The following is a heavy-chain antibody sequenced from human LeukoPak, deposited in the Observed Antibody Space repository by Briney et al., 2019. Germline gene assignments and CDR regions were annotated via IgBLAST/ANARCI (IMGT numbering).Heavy chain of an antibody. CDR1: GYTFTGYY. D-gene: IGHD1-26*01. CDR2: INPNSGGT. J-gene: IGHJ4*02. V-gene: IGHV1-2*02. CDR3: ARANSGSYRFDY. Sequence: ASVKVSCKASGYTFTGYYMHWVRQAPGQGLEWMGWINPNSGGTNYAQKFQGRVTMTRDTSISTAYMELSRLRSDDTAVYFCARANSGSYRFDYWGQGTLVTVSS.